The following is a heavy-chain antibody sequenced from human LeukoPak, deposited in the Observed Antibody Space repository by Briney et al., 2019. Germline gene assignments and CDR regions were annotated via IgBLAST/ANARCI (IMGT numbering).Heavy chain of an antibody. V-gene: IGHV3-23*01. Sequence: PGGSLRLSCAASGFTFSSYAMSWVRQAPGKGLEWVSAISGSGGSTYYADSVKGRFTISRDNSKNTLYLQMNSLRAEDTAVYYCAKACFRDYYDSSGYYYLKCFDYWGQGTLVTVSS. J-gene: IGHJ4*02. CDR1: GFTFSSYA. D-gene: IGHD3-22*01. CDR2: ISGSGGST. CDR3: AKACFRDYYDSSGYYYLKCFDY.